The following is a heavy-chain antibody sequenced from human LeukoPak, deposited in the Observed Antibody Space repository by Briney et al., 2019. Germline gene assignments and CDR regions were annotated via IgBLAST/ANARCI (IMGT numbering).Heavy chain of an antibody. CDR2: IKQDGSEK. CDR3: ARERGMGS. D-gene: IGHD3-16*01. J-gene: IGHJ5*02. Sequence: PGGSLRLFCAASGFTFSSLWMMWARQASGKGLEWVANIKQDGSEKYYVDSVKGRFTISRDNAKNSLYLQMNSLRAEDTAVYYCARERGMGSWGQGTLVTVSS. V-gene: IGHV3-7*05. CDR1: GFTFSSLW.